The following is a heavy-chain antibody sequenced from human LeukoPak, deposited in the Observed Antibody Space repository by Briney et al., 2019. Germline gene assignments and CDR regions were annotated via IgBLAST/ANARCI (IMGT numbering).Heavy chain of an antibody. CDR3: ARDPGYSSSWSPAYRFDP. D-gene: IGHD6-13*01. J-gene: IGHJ5*02. Sequence: SETLSLTCTVSGGSISSYYWSWIRQPAGKELEWIGRIYTSGSTNYNPSLKSRVTMSVDTSKNQFSLKLSSVTAADTAVYYCARDPGYSSSWSPAYRFDPWGQGTLVTVSS. CDR2: IYTSGST. V-gene: IGHV4-4*07. CDR1: GGSISSYY.